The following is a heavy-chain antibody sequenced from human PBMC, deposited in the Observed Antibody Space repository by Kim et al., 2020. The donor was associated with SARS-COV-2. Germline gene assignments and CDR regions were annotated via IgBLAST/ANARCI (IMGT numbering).Heavy chain of an antibody. Sequence: GIANYAQKFQGRVTITADKSTSTAYMELSSLRSEDTAVYYCARVGGRRDPWGQGTLVTVSS. D-gene: IGHD1-26*01. V-gene: IGHV1-69*04. CDR2: GIA. CDR3: ARVGGRRDP. J-gene: IGHJ5*02.